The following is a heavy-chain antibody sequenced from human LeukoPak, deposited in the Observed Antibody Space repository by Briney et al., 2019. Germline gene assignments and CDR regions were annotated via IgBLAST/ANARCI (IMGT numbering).Heavy chain of an antibody. CDR3: AKDGSSAYYYFHY. CDR2: LSGGGSSA. Sequence: GGSLRLSCAASGFTLSSYGMSWVRQAPGKGLEWVSALSGGGSSAYYADSVKGRFIISRDNSKSTLYLQMNSLRAEDTALYYCAKDGSSAYYYFHYWGQGTLVTVSS. D-gene: IGHD6-19*01. V-gene: IGHV3-23*01. J-gene: IGHJ4*02. CDR1: GFTLSSYG.